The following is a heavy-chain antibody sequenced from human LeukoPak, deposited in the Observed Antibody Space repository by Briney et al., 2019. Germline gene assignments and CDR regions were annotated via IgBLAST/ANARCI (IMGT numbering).Heavy chain of an antibody. Sequence: PSETLSLTCTVSGDSISSRSYYWGWIRQPPGKGLEWIGSIYYSGITYYNPSLKSRVTISVDTSKNQFSLKLSSVTAADTAVYFCARDHPVADWAPDIWGRGTMVTVSS. D-gene: IGHD3-9*01. V-gene: IGHV4-39*07. CDR3: ARDHPVADWAPDI. CDR2: IYYSGIT. J-gene: IGHJ3*02. CDR1: GDSISSRSYY.